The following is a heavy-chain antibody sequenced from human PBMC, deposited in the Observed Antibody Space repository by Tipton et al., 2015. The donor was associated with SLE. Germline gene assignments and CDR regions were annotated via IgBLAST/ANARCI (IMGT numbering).Heavy chain of an antibody. J-gene: IGHJ4*02. CDR3: AREETAGVVPAAILDY. Sequence: QVQLVQSGAEVKKPGASVKVSCKASGYTFTGYYMHWVRQAPGQGLEWMGWINPNSGGTNYAQKFQGRVTMTRDTSISTAYMELSRLRSDDTAVYYCAREETAGVVPAAILDYWGQGALVTVSS. V-gene: IGHV1-2*02. CDR2: INPNSGGT. D-gene: IGHD2-2*02. CDR1: GYTFTGYY.